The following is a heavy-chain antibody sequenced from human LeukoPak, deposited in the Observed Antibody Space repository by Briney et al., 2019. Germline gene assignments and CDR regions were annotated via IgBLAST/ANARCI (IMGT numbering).Heavy chain of an antibody. CDR3: ASTFYGDSPPY. CDR1: GFTVSSNY. V-gene: IGHV3-66*01. J-gene: IGHJ4*02. D-gene: IGHD4-17*01. CDR2: IYSGGST. Sequence: PGGSLRLSCAASGFTVSSNYMSWVRQAPGKGLERVSVIYSGGSTYYADSVKGRFTISRDNSKNTLYLQMNSLRAEDTAVYYCASTFYGDSPPYWGQGTLVTFST.